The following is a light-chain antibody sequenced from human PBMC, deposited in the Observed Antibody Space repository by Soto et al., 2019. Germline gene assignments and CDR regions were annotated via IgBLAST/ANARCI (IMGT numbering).Light chain of an antibody. CDR2: TRS. Sequence: DIVLTQTPLSLPVTPGESASISCRASQSLVDTDDGNNYLDWYLQRPGQSPQILIYTRSHPAAGVQDRFSGSGSGTDFTLAVSRVEAEDVGVYYCMQRLEFPYTFGQGTKLQIK. CDR3: MQRLEFPYT. V-gene: IGKV2-40*01. CDR1: QSLVDTDDGNNY. J-gene: IGKJ2*01.